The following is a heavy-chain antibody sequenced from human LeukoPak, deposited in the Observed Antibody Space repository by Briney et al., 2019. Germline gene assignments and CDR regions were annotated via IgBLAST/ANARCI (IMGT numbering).Heavy chain of an antibody. D-gene: IGHD6-13*01. CDR2: VHSDGPT. CDR3: ARDSAAAGFDY. V-gene: IGHV4-39*07. J-gene: IGHJ4*02. Sequence: SETLSLTCTVSGASISSRRYYWGWIRQPPGKGLEWIGSVHSDGPTRYNPSLKSRVTVSLETSKNQFSLRLTSVTAADAAVYYCARDSAAAGFDYWGQGTLVTVSS. CDR1: GASISSRRYY.